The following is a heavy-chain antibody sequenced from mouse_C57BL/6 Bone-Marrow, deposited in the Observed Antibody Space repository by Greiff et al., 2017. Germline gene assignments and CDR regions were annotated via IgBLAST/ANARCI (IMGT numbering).Heavy chain of an antibody. D-gene: IGHD1-1*01. J-gene: IGHJ2*01. CDR1: GYTFTDYY. V-gene: IGHV1-19*01. Sequence: VQLQQSGPVLVKPGASVEMSCKASGYTFTDYYMNWVKQSHGKSLEWIGVINPYNGGTSYNQKFKGKATLTVDKSSSTAYMELNSLTSEDSAVYYCARDYYYGSPYYFDYWGQGTTLTVSS. CDR2: INPYNGGT. CDR3: ARDYYYGSPYYFDY.